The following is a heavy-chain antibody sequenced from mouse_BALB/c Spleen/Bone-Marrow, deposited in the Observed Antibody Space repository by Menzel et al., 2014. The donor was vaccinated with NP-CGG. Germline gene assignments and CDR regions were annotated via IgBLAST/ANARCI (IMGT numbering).Heavy chain of an antibody. J-gene: IGHJ1*01. CDR2: ISCYNGAT. CDR1: GHSFTSYY. Sequence: LVKTGASVKISCKASGHSFTSYYMHWVKQSHGKSLEWIGYISCYNGATSYNQKFKGKATFTVDTSSSTAYMRFNSLTSEDSSVYYCATGSSYWYFDVWGAGTTVTVSS. V-gene: IGHV1S34*01. CDR3: ATGSSYWYFDV. D-gene: IGHD1-1*01.